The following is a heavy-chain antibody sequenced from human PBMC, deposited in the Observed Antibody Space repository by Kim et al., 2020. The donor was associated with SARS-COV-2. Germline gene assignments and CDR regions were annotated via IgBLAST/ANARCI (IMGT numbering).Heavy chain of an antibody. V-gene: IGHV3-7*01. CDR2: IKPDGSVK. CDR3: VHPTIH. D-gene: IGHD3-9*01. J-gene: IGHJ4*02. CDR1: GFTFSDSY. Sequence: GGSLRLSCAASGFTFSDSYMTWVRQAPGKGLDWVATIKPDGSVKYYVDSVKGRFTISRDNAKNSLYLQMNSLRAEDAAGYYCVHPTIHWGQGTLGTVSS.